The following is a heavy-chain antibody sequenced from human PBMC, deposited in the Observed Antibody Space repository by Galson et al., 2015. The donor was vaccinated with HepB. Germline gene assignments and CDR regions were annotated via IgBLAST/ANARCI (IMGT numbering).Heavy chain of an antibody. CDR1: GFTFSSYS. CDR2: ISSSSSTI. J-gene: IGHJ4*02. Sequence: SLRLSCAASGFTFSSYSMNWVRQAPGKGLEWVSYISSSSSTIYYADSVKGRFTISRDNAKNSLYLQMNSLRAEDTAVYYCARDTYYYDSSGYPGYFDYWGQGTLVTVSS. V-gene: IGHV3-48*04. CDR3: ARDTYYYDSSGYPGYFDY. D-gene: IGHD3-22*01.